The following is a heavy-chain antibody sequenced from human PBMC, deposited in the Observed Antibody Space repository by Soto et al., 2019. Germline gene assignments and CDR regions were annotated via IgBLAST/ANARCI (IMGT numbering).Heavy chain of an antibody. V-gene: IGHV1-8*01. CDR3: ARWGVGPRFYYYGMDV. Sequence: QVQLVQSGAEVKKPGASVKVSCKASGYTFTRYDINWVRQATGQGLEWMGWMNPNSGNTGYAQKFQGRVTMTRNTSISTAYMELSSLRSEDPAVYYCARWGVGPRFYYYGMDVWGQGTTVTVSS. D-gene: IGHD3-16*01. J-gene: IGHJ6*01. CDR2: MNPNSGNT. CDR1: GYTFTRYD.